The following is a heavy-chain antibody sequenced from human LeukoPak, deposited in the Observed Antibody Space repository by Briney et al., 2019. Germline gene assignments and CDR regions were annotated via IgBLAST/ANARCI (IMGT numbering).Heavy chain of an antibody. CDR1: GGSISSYY. V-gene: IGHV4-59*08. D-gene: IGHD3-3*01. CDR3: ARVNYFWSGYYTSAYYFDY. CDR2: ISDIGSI. J-gene: IGHJ4*02. Sequence: PSETLSLTCTVSGGSISSYYWSWIRQPPGKGLEWIAYISDIGSINYNPSLKSRVTISLDTSKNQFSLKLSSVTAADTAVYYCARVNYFWSGYYTSAYYFDYWGQGTLVTVSS.